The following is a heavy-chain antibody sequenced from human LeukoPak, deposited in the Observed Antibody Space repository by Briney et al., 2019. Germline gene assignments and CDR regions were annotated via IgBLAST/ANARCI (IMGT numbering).Heavy chain of an antibody. Sequence: GGSLSLLHGVCGFTHKIYAMPCAPDARGRGRECGLALGGDGASSDYADSVKGRFTISRDNSNNILYLQMKSLRAEDTALKFWSRRMRCTPDFWGLGTLVTVSS. CDR3: SRRMRCTPDF. J-gene: IGHJ4*02. CDR2: LGGDGASS. D-gene: IGHD2-2*01. CDR1: GFTHKIYA. V-gene: IGHV3-23*01.